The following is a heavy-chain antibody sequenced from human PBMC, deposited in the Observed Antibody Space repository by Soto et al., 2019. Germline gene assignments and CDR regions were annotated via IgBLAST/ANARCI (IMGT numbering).Heavy chain of an antibody. V-gene: IGHV1-8*01. D-gene: IGHD1-26*01. CDR3: ARVAGSPDY. CDR1: GYTFTTYD. Sequence: QVQLVQSGPEVKKPGASVKVSFKASGYTFTTYDFNWVRQAPGQGLEWMGWLNPKSGMTGSAQKFQGRVTMTRDSSISTVYMELSSQRSEDTAVYYCARVAGSPDYWGQGTLVTVSS. J-gene: IGHJ4*02. CDR2: LNPKSGMT.